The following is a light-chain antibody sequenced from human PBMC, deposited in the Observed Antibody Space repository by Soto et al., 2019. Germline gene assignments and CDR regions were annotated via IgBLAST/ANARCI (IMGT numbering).Light chain of an antibody. CDR3: QHWNDYSRT. CDR1: QSLTMW. Sequence: DIHMTQSPSTLSASVGDRVTITCRASQSLTMWLAGYQQKPGKAPNLLIYKTSSLESGVPSRFSGSSSGTEFTLTISSLQPHHFGHYYSQHWNDYSRTFGQGTKGEVQ. CDR2: KTS. J-gene: IGKJ1*01. V-gene: IGKV1-5*03.